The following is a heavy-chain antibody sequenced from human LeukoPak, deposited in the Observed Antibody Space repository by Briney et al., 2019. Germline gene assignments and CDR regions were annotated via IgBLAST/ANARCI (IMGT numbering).Heavy chain of an antibody. CDR3: AKSQTGRIAVAGTTDY. V-gene: IGHV3-21*01. CDR1: GFTFSSYS. CDR2: ISSSSSYI. D-gene: IGHD6-19*01. J-gene: IGHJ4*02. Sequence: PGGSLRLSCAASGFTFSSYSMNWVRQAPGKGLEWVSSISSSSSYIYYAGSVEGRFTISRDNAKNSLYLQMNSLRAEDTAVYYCAKSQTGRIAVAGTTDYWGQGTLVTVSS.